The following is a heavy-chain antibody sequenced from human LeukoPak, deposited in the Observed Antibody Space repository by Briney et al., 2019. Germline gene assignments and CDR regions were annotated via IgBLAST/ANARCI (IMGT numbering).Heavy chain of an antibody. Sequence: PSETLSLTCSVSGSYISNYYWTWIRQPAGKGLEWIGRIYTSGGTNYNPSLKTRVTMSVDTSKNQFSLKLSSVTAADTAVYYCARVGGHYRDYFEYWGQGTLVTVSS. D-gene: IGHD3-22*01. V-gene: IGHV4-4*07. CDR3: ARVGGHYRDYFEY. CDR1: GSYISNYY. CDR2: IYTSGGT. J-gene: IGHJ4*02.